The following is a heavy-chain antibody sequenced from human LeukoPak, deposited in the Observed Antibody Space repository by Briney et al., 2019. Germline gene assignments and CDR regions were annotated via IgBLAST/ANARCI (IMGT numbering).Heavy chain of an antibody. D-gene: IGHD2-2*01. Sequence: GGSLRLSCAASGFTFSSYWMSWVRQAPGKGLEWVANIKLDGSEKYYVDSVKGRITISRDNAKNSLYLQMNSLRAEDTAVYYCAGDNSWPVKAMQIVVPAALGNYYYVMDVWGQGTTVTVSS. CDR2: IKLDGSEK. V-gene: IGHV3-7*01. CDR3: AGDNSWPVKAMQIVVPAALGNYYYVMDV. CDR1: GFTFSSYW. J-gene: IGHJ6*02.